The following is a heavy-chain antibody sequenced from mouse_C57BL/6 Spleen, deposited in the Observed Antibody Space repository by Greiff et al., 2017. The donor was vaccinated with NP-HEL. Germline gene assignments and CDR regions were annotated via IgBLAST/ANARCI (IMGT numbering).Heavy chain of an antibody. Sequence: EVQVVESGGGLVKPGGSLKLSCAASGFTFSDYGMHWVRQAPEKGLEWVAYISSGSSTIYYADTVKGRFTISRDNATNTLFLQMTSLRSEDTAMYYCARGNRGLYFDVWGTGTTVTVSA. D-gene: IGHD1-2*01. CDR1: GFTFSDYG. CDR2: ISSGSSTI. V-gene: IGHV5-17*01. J-gene: IGHJ1*03. CDR3: ARGNRGLYFDV.